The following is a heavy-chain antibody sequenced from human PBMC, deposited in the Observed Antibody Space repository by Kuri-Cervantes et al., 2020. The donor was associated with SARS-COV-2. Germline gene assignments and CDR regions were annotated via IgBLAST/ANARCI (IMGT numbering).Heavy chain of an antibody. J-gene: IGHJ3*02. Sequence: GGSLRLSCTASGFTFFTHWMSWVRQAPGRGLEWVANIKYDGSETYYVDSVKGRFTISRDNAKNSLYLQMNSLRAEDTAVYYCAREEADYYDSSGYFYAFDIWGQGTMVTVSS. D-gene: IGHD3-22*01. CDR2: IKYDGSET. CDR3: AREEADYYDSSGYFYAFDI. V-gene: IGHV3-7*01. CDR1: GFTFFTHW.